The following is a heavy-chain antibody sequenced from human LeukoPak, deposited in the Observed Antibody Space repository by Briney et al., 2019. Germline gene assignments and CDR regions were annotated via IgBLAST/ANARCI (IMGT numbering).Heavy chain of an antibody. V-gene: IGHV3-48*02. CDR2: ISSSSSTI. D-gene: IGHD6-13*01. J-gene: IGHJ4*02. CDR3: ARNDSSTWYIGY. CDR1: GFTLSTYS. Sequence: PGGSLRLSCAASGFTLSTYSMNWVRQARGKGLEWVSYISSSSSTIYYADSVKGRFTISRDNAKNSLYLQMNSLRDEDTAVYYCARNDSSTWYIGYWGQGTLVTVSS.